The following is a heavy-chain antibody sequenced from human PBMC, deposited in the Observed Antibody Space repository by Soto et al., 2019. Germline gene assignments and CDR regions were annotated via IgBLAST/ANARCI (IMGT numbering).Heavy chain of an antibody. CDR2: INPKSGGT. CDR1: GYSFTDYH. D-gene: IGHD2-8*01. J-gene: IGHJ6*02. CDR3: ARGDSTDCSNGVCSFFYNHDMDV. V-gene: IGHV1-2*04. Sequence: ASVRVSCKASGYSFTDYHIHWVRQSPGQGLEWLGRINPKSGGTSTAQKFQGWVTMTTDTSISTASMELTRLTSDDTAIYYCARGDSTDCSNGVCSFFYNHDMDVWGQGTTVTVSS.